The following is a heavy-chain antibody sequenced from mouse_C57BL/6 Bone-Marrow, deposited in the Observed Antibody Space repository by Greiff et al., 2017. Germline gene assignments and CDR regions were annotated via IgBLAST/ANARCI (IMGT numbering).Heavy chain of an antibody. V-gene: IGHV1-55*01. CDR1: GYTFTSYW. Sequence: VQLQQPGAELVKPGASVKMSCKASGYTFTSYWITWVKQRPGQGLEWIGDIYPGSGSTNYNEKFKSKATLTVDTSSSTAYMQLSSLTSEDSEVYYCAREGAYYSNIDYWGQGTTLTVSS. CDR2: IYPGSGST. CDR3: AREGAYYSNIDY. D-gene: IGHD2-5*01. J-gene: IGHJ2*01.